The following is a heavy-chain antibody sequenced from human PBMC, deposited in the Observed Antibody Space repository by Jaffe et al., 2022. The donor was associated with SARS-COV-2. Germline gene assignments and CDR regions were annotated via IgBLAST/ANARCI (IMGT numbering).Heavy chain of an antibody. J-gene: IGHJ4*02. Sequence: QVQLQESGPGLVKPSETLSLTCTVSGGSISSYYWSWIRQPPGKGLEWIGYIYYSGSTNYNPSLKSRVTISVDTSKNQFSLKLSSVTAADTAVYYCARESYSSGWYNIDYWGQGTLVTVSS. CDR3: ARESYSSGWYNIDY. V-gene: IGHV4-59*01. CDR1: GGSISSYY. D-gene: IGHD6-19*01. CDR2: IYYSGST.